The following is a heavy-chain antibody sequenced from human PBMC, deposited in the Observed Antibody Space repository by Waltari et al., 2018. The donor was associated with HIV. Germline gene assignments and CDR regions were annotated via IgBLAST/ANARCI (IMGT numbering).Heavy chain of an antibody. Sequence: QVQLVQSGAEVKKPGSSVKVSCKASGGTFSSYTISWVRQAPGQGLEWMGRIIPILGIANYAQKFQGRVTITADKSTSTAYMELSSLRSEDTAVYYCAAFDWTAQYYFDYWGQGTLVTVSS. CDR2: IIPILGIA. CDR1: GGTFSSYT. CDR3: AAFDWTAQYYFDY. V-gene: IGHV1-69*02. J-gene: IGHJ4*02. D-gene: IGHD2-21*02.